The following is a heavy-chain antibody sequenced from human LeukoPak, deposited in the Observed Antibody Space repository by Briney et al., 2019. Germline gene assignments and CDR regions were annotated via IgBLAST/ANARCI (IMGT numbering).Heavy chain of an antibody. CDR2: INADGSTT. Sequence: GGSLRLSYAASGFSFRSSWMHWVRQAPGQGLVWVSRINADGSTTNYADSVKGRFTISRDNAKNTLYLQMNSLRAEDTAVYYCLVTTTPRGGQGTLVTVSS. CDR1: GFSFRSSW. CDR3: LVTTTPR. D-gene: IGHD1-1*01. V-gene: IGHV3-74*01. J-gene: IGHJ4*02.